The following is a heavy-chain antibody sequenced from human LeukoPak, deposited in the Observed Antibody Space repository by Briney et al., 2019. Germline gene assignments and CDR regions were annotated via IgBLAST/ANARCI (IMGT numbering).Heavy chain of an antibody. J-gene: IGHJ4*02. CDR1: GFTSSSYS. V-gene: IGHV3-21*01. D-gene: IGHD4-17*01. CDR3: ARDASIGDYGDYDRYFDY. CDR2: ITSSSSYI. Sequence: GALLRPSCAASGFTSSSYSMNWLRQAPEKRLEWGSSITSSSSYIYYADSVKRRFTISNDNAKTSLYLQINTLRAEDTAVYYCARDASIGDYGDYDRYFDYWGQGTLVTVSS.